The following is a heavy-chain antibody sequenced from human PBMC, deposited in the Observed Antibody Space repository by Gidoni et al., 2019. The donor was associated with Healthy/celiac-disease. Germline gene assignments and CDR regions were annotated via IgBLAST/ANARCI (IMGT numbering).Heavy chain of an antibody. Sequence: EVQLVHSGAEVNTPGASLKISCTGSGYSFTSYWIGWVRQMPGKGREWMGIIYPGDSDTRYSPSFQGQVTISADKSISTAYLQWSSLKASYTAMYYCARLTLPPLFDYWGQGTLVTVSS. V-gene: IGHV5-51*01. CDR1: GYSFTSYW. CDR2: IYPGDSDT. J-gene: IGHJ4*02. CDR3: ARLTLPPLFDY.